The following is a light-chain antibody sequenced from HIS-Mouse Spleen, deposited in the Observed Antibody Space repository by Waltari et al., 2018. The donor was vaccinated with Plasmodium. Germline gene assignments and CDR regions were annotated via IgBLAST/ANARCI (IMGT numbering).Light chain of an antibody. CDR3: QQYYSTPLT. J-gene: IGKJ4*01. CDR1: QSVLYSSNNKNY. Sequence: DIVMTKSPDSLAVSLGERATLHCKSSQSVLYSSNNKNYLAWYQQKPGQPPKLLIYWASTRESGVPDRFSGSGSGTDFTLTISSLQAEDVAVYYCQQYYSTPLTFGGGTKVEIK. CDR2: WAS. V-gene: IGKV4-1*01.